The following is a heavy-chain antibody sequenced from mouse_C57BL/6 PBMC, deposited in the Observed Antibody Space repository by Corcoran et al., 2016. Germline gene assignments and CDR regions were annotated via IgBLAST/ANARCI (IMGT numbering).Heavy chain of an antibody. CDR3: ARRSYDGYFDY. CDR1: GYTFTDYY. D-gene: IGHD2-3*01. V-gene: IGHV1-76*01. CDR2: IYPGSGNT. J-gene: IGHJ2*01. Sequence: QVQLKQSGAELVRPGASVKLSCKASGYTFTDYYINWVKQRPGQGLEWIARIYPGSGNTYYNEKFKGKATLTAEKSSSTAYMQLSSLTSEDSAVYFCARRSYDGYFDYWGQGTTLTVSS.